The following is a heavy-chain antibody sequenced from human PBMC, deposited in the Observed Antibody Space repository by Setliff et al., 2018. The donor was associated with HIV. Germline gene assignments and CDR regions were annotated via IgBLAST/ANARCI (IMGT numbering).Heavy chain of an antibody. J-gene: IGHJ4*02. CDR2: IYARGGT. V-gene: IGHV4-4*07. D-gene: IGHD4-17*01. CDR3: VGDETTVTFDY. CDR1: GGSISSYY. Sequence: ASETLSLTCSVSGGSISSYYWSWIRQPAGKGPEWIARIYARGGTNYNPSLESRVTMSVDTSMNQFSLKLTSVTAADTAVYYCVGDETTVTFDYWGQGTLVTVSS.